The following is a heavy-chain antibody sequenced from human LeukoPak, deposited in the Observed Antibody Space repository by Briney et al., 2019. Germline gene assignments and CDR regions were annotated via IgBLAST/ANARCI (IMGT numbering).Heavy chain of an antibody. Sequence: SETLSLTCAVSGGSISSSNWWSWVRQPPGKGLEWIGEIYHSGSTNYNPSLKSRVTISVDKSKNQFSLKLSSVTAADTAVYYCARITYYYGSGSYKRLYYFDYWGQGTLVTVSS. V-gene: IGHV4-4*02. D-gene: IGHD3-10*01. CDR2: IYHSGST. CDR3: ARITYYYGSGSYKRLYYFDY. CDR1: GGSISSSNW. J-gene: IGHJ4*02.